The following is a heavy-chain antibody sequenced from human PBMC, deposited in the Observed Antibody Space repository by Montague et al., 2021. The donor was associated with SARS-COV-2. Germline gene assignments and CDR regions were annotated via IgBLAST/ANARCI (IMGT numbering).Heavy chain of an antibody. J-gene: IGHJ4*02. CDR3: ARNLLVGGYSYGIDY. CDR2: IWYDGSNK. Sequence: SLRLSCAASGFTFSSYAMHWVRQAPGKGPEWVAVIWYDGSNKYYADSLKGRFTISRDNSKNTLYLQMNSLRAEDTAVYYCARNLLVGGYSYGIDYWGQGTLVTVSS. V-gene: IGHV3-33*08. CDR1: GFTFSSYA. D-gene: IGHD5-18*01.